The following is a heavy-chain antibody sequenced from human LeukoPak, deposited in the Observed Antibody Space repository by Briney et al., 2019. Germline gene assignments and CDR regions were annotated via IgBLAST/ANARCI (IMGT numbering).Heavy chain of an antibody. CDR2: IIPILGIA. CDR1: GGTFSSYA. V-gene: IGHV1-69*04. D-gene: IGHD4-11*01. CDR3: ARSPRGLQEDY. Sequence: SVKVSCKASGGTFSSYAISWVRQAPGQGLEWMGRIIPILGIANYAQKFQGGVTITADKSTSTAYMELSSLGSEDTAVYYCARSPRGLQEDYWGQGTLVTVSS. J-gene: IGHJ4*02.